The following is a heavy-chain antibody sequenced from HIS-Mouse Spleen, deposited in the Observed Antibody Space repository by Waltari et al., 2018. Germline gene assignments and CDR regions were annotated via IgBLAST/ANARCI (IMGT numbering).Heavy chain of an antibody. CDR3: AREIPYSSSWYDWYFDL. J-gene: IGHJ2*01. Sequence: QLQLQESGPALVKRSETMSLTRTVSGRSISSSSYYWGWIRQPPGKGLEWIGSIYYSGSTISVDTSKNQFSLKLSSVTAADTAVYYCAREIPYSSSWYDWYFDLWGRGTLVTVSS. V-gene: IGHV4-39*07. CDR2: IYYSGS. CDR1: GRSISSSSYY. D-gene: IGHD6-13*01.